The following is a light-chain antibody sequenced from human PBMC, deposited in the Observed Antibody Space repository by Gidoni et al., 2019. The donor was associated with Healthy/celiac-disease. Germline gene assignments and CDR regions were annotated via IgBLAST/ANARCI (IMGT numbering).Light chain of an antibody. CDR2: EDS. V-gene: IGLV3-10*01. CDR1: ALPKNY. CDR3: YSTDSSGNFVV. Sequence: SYELTQPPSVSVSPGQTARITCSGDALPKNYAYWYQQKSGQAPVLVIYEDSKRPSGIPERFSGSSSGTMATLTISGAQVEDEADYYCYSTDSSGNFVVFGGGTKLTVL. J-gene: IGLJ2*01.